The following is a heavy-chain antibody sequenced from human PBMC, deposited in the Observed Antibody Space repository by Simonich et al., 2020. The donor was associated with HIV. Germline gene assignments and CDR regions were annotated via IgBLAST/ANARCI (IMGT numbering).Heavy chain of an antibody. V-gene: IGHV4-38-2*02. CDR3: AREVVATTDY. J-gene: IGHJ4*02. D-gene: IGHD5-12*01. CDR2: VYHRGST. Sequence: QVQLQESGPGLVKPSETLSLTCAVSGYSINSGYYWAWIRQPPGKGLEWIGNVYHRGSTYYNPSLKNRVTISVDTSKNQFSLRLTSVTAADTAVYYCAREVVATTDYCGQGTLVTVSS. CDR1: GYSINSGYY.